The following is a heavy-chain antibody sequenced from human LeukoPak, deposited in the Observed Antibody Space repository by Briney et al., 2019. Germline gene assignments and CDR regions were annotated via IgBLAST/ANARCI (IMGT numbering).Heavy chain of an antibody. J-gene: IGHJ4*02. V-gene: IGHV4-59*01. CDR2: IYYSGST. Sequence: PSETLSLTCTVSGGSISSYYWSWIRQPPGKGLEWIGYIYYSGSTNYNPSLKSRLTMSVDTSKNQFSLKLSSVTAADTAVYYCAILYYDSSGYYSGFHYWGQGTLVPVSS. D-gene: IGHD3-22*01. CDR1: GGSISSYY. CDR3: AILYYDSSGYYSGFHY.